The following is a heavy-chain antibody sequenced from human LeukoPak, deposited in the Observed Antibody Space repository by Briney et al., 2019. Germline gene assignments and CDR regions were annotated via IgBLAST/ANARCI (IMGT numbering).Heavy chain of an antibody. Sequence: ASVKVSCKASGYTFTGYYMHWVRQAPGQGLEWMGWINPNSGGANYAQKFQGRVTMTRDTSISTAYMELSRLRSDDTAVYYCARGSYCGGDCYQGDYFDYWGQGTLVPVSS. CDR2: INPNSGGA. CDR3: ARGSYCGGDCYQGDYFDY. CDR1: GYTFTGYY. V-gene: IGHV1-2*02. D-gene: IGHD2-21*01. J-gene: IGHJ4*02.